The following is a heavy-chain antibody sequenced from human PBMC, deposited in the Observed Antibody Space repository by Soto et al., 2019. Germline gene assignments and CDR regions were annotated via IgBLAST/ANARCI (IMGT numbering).Heavy chain of an antibody. CDR1: GGSMSNYY. Sequence: SETLSLTCSVSGGSMSNYYWSWVRQPPGKGLEWIASIFYTGTTNYNPSLMRRVTISVDTSKNQFSLRLNSVTAADTAVYYCARFYWDTSGWYGLAYWGRGTLVT. CDR3: ARFYWDTSGWYGLAY. J-gene: IGHJ4*01. V-gene: IGHV4-59*01. CDR2: IFYTGTT. D-gene: IGHD6-19*01.